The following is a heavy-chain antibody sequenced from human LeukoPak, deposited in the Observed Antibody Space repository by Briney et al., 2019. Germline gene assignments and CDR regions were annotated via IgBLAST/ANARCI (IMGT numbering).Heavy chain of an antibody. V-gene: IGHV4-4*07. Sequence: SETLSLTCTVSGGSISSYYWSWIRQPAGKGLEWIGRIYTSGSTNYNPSLKSRVTMSVDTSKNQFSLKLSSVTAADTAVYYCARVKYYYDSSGYYHIASGYYYYYHMDVWGKGTTVTVSS. CDR2: IYTSGST. D-gene: IGHD3-22*01. CDR3: ARVKYYYDSSGYYHIASGYYYYYHMDV. CDR1: GGSISSYY. J-gene: IGHJ6*03.